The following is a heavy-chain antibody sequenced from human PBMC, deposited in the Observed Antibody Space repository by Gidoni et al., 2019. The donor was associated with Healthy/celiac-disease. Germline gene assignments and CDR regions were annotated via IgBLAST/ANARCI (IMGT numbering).Heavy chain of an antibody. D-gene: IGHD5-18*01. CDR1: GFTFSDYY. J-gene: IGHJ4*02. Sequence: QVQLVESGGGLVKPGGSLRLSFAAPGFTFSDYYMRWIRQAPGKGLEWVSYISSSSSYTNYADSVKGRFTISRDNAKNSLYLQMNSLRAEDTAVYYCARGDVDTAMAFDYWGQGTLVTVSS. CDR3: ARGDVDTAMAFDY. CDR2: ISSSSSYT. V-gene: IGHV3-11*06.